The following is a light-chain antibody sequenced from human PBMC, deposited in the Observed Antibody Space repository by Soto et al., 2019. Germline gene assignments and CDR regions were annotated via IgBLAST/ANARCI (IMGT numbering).Light chain of an antibody. Sequence: QSVLTQPASVSGSPGQSGTISCTGPRSDIGDSNFISWYQHSPGKAPRLLIYEVNNRPSGVSKRFSGSKAGNTASLTISGLLDDDEADYFCASFRSGTILVFGSGTKVTV. CDR1: RSDIGDSNF. CDR3: ASFRSGTILV. J-gene: IGLJ1*01. V-gene: IGLV2-14*01. CDR2: EVN.